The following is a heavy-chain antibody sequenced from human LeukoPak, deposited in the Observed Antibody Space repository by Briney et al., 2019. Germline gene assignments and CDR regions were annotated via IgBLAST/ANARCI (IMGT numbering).Heavy chain of an antibody. CDR2: ISSDGSST. CDR3: ARGENIYIDY. CDR1: GFTFSIYW. J-gene: IGHJ4*02. Sequence: GGSLRLSCAASGFTFSIYWTHWVRQAPGKGLVWVSRISSDGSSTTYADSVKGRFTISRDNAKDTLYLQMNSLRAEDTAVYYCARGENIYIDYWGQGTLVTVSS. V-gene: IGHV3-74*01. D-gene: IGHD3-10*01.